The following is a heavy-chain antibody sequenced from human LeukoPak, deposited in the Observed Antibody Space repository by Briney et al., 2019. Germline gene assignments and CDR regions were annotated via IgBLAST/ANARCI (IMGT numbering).Heavy chain of an antibody. V-gene: IGHV3-64*01. CDR2: VTSNGGST. CDR1: EFTFSTYW. J-gene: IGHJ3*02. Sequence: GGSLRLSCVGSEFTFSTYWMSWVRQAPGKGLEFVSAVTSNGGSTYYANSVKGRFTISRDDSKNTLYLQMNSLRAEDTAVYYCASDYYDSSGYQGTGAFDIWGQGTMVTVSS. CDR3: ASDYYDSSGYQGTGAFDI. D-gene: IGHD3-22*01.